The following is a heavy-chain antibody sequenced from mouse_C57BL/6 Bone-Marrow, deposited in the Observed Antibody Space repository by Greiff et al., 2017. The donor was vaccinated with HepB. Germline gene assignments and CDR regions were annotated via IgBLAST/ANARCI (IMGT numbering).Heavy chain of an antibody. CDR2: IYPGGGYT. J-gene: IGHJ4*01. CDR1: GYTFTNYW. CDR3: ARRTGRAMDY. Sequence: QVQLQQSGAELVRPGTSVKMSCKASGYTFTNYWIGWAKQRPGHGLEWIGDIYPGGGYTNYNEKFKGKATLTADKSSSTAYMQFSSLTSEDSAIYYCARRTGRAMDYWGQGTSVTVSS. V-gene: IGHV1-63*01.